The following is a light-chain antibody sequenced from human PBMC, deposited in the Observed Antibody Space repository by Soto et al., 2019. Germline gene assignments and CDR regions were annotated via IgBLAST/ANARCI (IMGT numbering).Light chain of an antibody. V-gene: IGKV3-15*01. Sequence: EIVMTQSPATLSVSPGERATLSCRASQSVSSNLAWYQQKPGQAPRLLIYGTSTRATGIPARFSGSGSGTEFTLTISSLQSEDFAFYYCQHFNNWPPKYTFGQGTRLEIK. CDR1: QSVSSN. J-gene: IGKJ2*01. CDR3: QHFNNWPPKYT. CDR2: GTS.